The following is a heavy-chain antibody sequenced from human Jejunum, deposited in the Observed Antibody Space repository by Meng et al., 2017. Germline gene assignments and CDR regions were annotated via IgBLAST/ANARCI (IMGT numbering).Heavy chain of an antibody. Sequence: SVKVSCKASGGTFSAFVFNWVRQAPGQGLEWMGGIIPYSGRAYYSQNFQGSVAITADESTSTAYMELSSLRSDDTAAYFCARGGVSYRMLTRLNYWGLGTLVTVSS. CDR3: ARGGVSYRMLTRLNY. CDR2: IIPYSGRA. CDR1: GGTFSAFV. D-gene: IGHD3-10*01. J-gene: IGHJ4*01. V-gene: IGHV1-69*13.